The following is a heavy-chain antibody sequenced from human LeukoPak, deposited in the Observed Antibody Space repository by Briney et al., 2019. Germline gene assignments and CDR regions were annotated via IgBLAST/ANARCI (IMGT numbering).Heavy chain of an antibody. D-gene: IGHD3-10*01. CDR1: GFTFSSYV. CDR2: ISGGGDRT. J-gene: IGHJ3*02. V-gene: IGHV3-23*01. CDR3: ARGYGSGSPRENAFDI. Sequence: GGSLRLSCAASGFTFSSYVMNWVRQAPGEGLEWVSSISGGGDRTFYADSVKGRFTISRDNAKNSLYLQMNSLRAEDTALYYCARGYGSGSPRENAFDIWGQGTMVTVSS.